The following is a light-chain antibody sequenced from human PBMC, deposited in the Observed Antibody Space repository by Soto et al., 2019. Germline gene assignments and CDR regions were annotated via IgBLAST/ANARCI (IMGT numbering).Light chain of an antibody. CDR1: SNDVGGYNY. Sequence: QPVLTQPRSVSESPGQSVTISCTGTSNDVGGYNYVSWFQQHPGKVPKLMVYDVSYRPSGVPDRFSGSKSGNTASLTISGLQADDEGDYYCCSYAGTYWVFGGGTKLTVL. CDR3: CSYAGTYWV. CDR2: DVS. V-gene: IGLV2-11*01. J-gene: IGLJ3*02.